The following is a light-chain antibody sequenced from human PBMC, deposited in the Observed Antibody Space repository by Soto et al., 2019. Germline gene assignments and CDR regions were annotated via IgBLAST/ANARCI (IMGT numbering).Light chain of an antibody. CDR1: QSVSSY. CDR3: QQRSSWPYT. J-gene: IGKJ2*01. CDR2: DAS. Sequence: EIMLTQSPATLSLSPGERVTLSCRASQSVSSYLVWYQQKSGQAPRLLIYDASKRATGVPARFSGSGSGTDFTLTISSLEPDDFVVYYCQQRSSWPYTFGQGTKLEIK. V-gene: IGKV3-11*01.